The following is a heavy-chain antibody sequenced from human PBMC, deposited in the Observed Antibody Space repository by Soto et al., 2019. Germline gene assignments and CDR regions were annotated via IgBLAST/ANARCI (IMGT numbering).Heavy chain of an antibody. Sequence: SETLSLTCAVSGDSISSSRYYWGWIRQPPGKGLEWIASIYFSGSAYYNPSLKSRVTISIDTSTSQFSLRLNSVTAADTAVYYCASYHGSESFYYNGIDYWGQGTLVTVSS. D-gene: IGHD3-10*01. CDR1: GDSISSSRYY. CDR2: IYFSGSA. J-gene: IGHJ4*02. CDR3: ASYHGSESFYYNGIDY. V-gene: IGHV4-39*01.